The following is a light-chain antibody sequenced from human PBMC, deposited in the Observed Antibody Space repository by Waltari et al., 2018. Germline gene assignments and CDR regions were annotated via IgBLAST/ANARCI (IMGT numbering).Light chain of an antibody. CDR2: HAA. Sequence: EIVLTQSPGTLSLSPGERATLSCRASHNVGTYLAWYQQKPGQAPRLLIYHAASRATGIPDRFRGSGSGTDFSLTISRLEPEDFAVYYCQNHERLPAMFGQGTNVEIK. CDR3: QNHERLPAM. CDR1: HNVGTY. J-gene: IGKJ1*01. V-gene: IGKV3-20*01.